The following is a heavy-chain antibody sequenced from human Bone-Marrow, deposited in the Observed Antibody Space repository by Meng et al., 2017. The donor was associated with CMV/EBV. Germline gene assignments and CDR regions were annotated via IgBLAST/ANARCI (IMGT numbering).Heavy chain of an antibody. CDR2: INPNSGGT. V-gene: IGHV1-2*02. D-gene: IGHD2-2*01. J-gene: IGHJ4*02. Sequence: ASVKVSCKASGYTFTGYYMHWVRQAPGQGLEWMGWINPNSGGTNYAQKFQGRVTITADKSTSTAYMELSSLRSEDTAVYYCARSFGRSTSYDPLYYFDYWGQGTLVTVSS. CDR3: ARSFGRSTSYDPLYYFDY. CDR1: GYTFTGYY.